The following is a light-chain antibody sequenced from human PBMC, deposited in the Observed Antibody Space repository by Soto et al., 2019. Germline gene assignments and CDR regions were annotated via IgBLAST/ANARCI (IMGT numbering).Light chain of an antibody. CDR2: YAS. V-gene: IGKV3-15*01. J-gene: IGKJ3*01. CDR3: QHYSNWPPT. CDR1: ESVHRN. Sequence: EMVMTQSPATLSVSPGERVTLSCRASESVHRNLAWYQQKPGQGPSLLIYYASTRATGVPDRFTGSGSGTEFTLTISSLQSEDFGVCHCQHYSNWPPTFGPGTNVEIK.